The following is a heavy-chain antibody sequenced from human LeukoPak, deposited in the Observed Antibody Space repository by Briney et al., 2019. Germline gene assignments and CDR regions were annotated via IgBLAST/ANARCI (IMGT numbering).Heavy chain of an antibody. CDR2: INHSGST. V-gene: IGHV4-34*01. D-gene: IGHD3-22*01. J-gene: IGHJ4*02. CDR3: ARARGVVTGVDY. CDR1: GGSFSGYY. Sequence: SETLSLTCAVYGGSFSGYYWSWIRQPPGKGLEWIGEINHSGSTNYNPSLKSRVTISVDTSKNQFSLKLSSVTAADTAVYYCARARGVVTGVDYWGQGTLVTVSS.